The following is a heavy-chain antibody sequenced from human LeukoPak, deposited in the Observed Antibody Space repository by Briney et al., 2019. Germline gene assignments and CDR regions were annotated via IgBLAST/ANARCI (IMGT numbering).Heavy chain of an antibody. J-gene: IGHJ4*02. Sequence: GGSLRLSCAASGFTFSSYAMSWVRQAPGKGLEWVSGISDDGSSTSYADSVKGRFTISRDNAKNTLYLQMNSLRAEDTAVYSCTRDQLYCSGGYCYFEYWGQGTLVSVSS. V-gene: IGHV3-74*01. CDR2: ISDDGSST. CDR1: GFTFSSYA. D-gene: IGHD2-15*01. CDR3: TRDQLYCSGGYCYFEY.